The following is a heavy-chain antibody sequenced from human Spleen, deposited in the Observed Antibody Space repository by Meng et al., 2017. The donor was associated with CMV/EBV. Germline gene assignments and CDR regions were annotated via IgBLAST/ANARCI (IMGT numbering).Heavy chain of an antibody. CDR2: IIPIFGTA. V-gene: IGHV1-69*12. Sequence: VQLVQSGAEVKKPGSSVQVSCKASGGTFSRYAISWVRQAPGQGLEWMGGIIPIFGTANYAQKFQGRVTITADESTSTAYMELSSLRSEDTAVYYCARDFVGEGALRYFDWPTSNWFDPWGQGTLVTVSS. J-gene: IGHJ5*02. D-gene: IGHD3-9*01. CDR1: GGTFSRYA. CDR3: ARDFVGEGALRYFDWPTSNWFDP.